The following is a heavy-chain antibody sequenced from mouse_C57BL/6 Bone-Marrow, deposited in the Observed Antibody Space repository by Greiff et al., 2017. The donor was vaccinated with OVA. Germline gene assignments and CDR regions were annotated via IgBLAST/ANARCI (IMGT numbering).Heavy chain of an antibody. CDR3: AVYGNYDY. V-gene: IGHV1-82*01. J-gene: IGHJ2*01. Sequence: VQLQQSGPELVKPGASVKISCKASGYAFSSSWMNWVKQRPGKGLEWIGRIYPGDGDTNYNGKFKGKATLTEDKSSSTAYMQLSSLTSEDSAVYFCAVYGNYDYWGQGTTLTVSS. CDR2: IYPGDGDT. CDR1: GYAFSSSW. D-gene: IGHD2-1*01.